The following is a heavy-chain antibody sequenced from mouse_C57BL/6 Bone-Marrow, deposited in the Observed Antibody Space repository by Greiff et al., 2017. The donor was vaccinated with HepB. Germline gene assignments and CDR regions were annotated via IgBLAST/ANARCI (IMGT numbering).Heavy chain of an antibody. Sequence: EVQLQQSGPELVKPGASVKISCKASGYTFTDYYMNWVKQSHGKSLEWIGDINPNNGGTSYNQKFKGKATLTVDKSSSTAYMELRSLTSEDSAVYYCARRGNHEAMDYWGQGTSVTVSS. V-gene: IGHV1-26*01. CDR3: ARRGNHEAMDY. D-gene: IGHD2-1*01. CDR1: GYTFTDYY. J-gene: IGHJ4*01. CDR2: INPNNGGT.